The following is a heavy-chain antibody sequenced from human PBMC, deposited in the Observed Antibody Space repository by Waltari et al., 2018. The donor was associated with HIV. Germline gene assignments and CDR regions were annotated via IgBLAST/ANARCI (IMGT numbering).Heavy chain of an antibody. CDR1: GGPISSGSYY. CDR3: ARGGSSSPGFYYGLDV. CDR2: IYYSGNT. Sequence: QVQLQESGPGLVKPSQTLSLPCIVSGGPISSGSYYWRWIPHHPGKGLEWIGYIYYSGNTYYNLSLKSRITISVDTSKNQFSLKLRYVTAADTAVYYCARGGSSSPGFYYGLDVWGQGTTVTVSS. J-gene: IGHJ6*02. D-gene: IGHD6-6*01. V-gene: IGHV4-31*03.